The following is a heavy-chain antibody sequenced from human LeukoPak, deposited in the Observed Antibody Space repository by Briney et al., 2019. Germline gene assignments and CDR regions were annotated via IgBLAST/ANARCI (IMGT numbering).Heavy chain of an antibody. D-gene: IGHD3-9*01. CDR3: AKDSNVLRYFDWLLYTFYFDY. V-gene: IGHV3-23*01. CDR2: ISGSGGST. CDR1: GSTFSSYA. Sequence: GGSLRLSCAASGSTFSSYAMSWVRQAPGKGLEWVSAISGSGGSTYYADSVKGRFTISRDNSKNTLYLQMNSLRAEDTAVYYCAKDSNVLRYFDWLLYTFYFDYWGQGTLVTVSS. J-gene: IGHJ4*02.